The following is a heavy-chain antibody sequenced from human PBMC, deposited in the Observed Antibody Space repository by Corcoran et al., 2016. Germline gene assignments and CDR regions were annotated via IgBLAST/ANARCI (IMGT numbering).Heavy chain of an antibody. CDR1: GYTFTSYG. CDR2: ISAYNGNT. Sequence: QVQLVQSGAEVKKPGASVKVSCKASGYTFTSYGISWVRQAPGQGLEWMGWISAYNGNTNYAQKLQGRVTMTTDTSTSTAYMELRSLRSDDTAVYYCAREETTVSSYYYYGMDVGGQGTTVTVSS. V-gene: IGHV1-18*01. D-gene: IGHD4-4*01. CDR3: AREETTVSSYYYYGMDV. J-gene: IGHJ6*02.